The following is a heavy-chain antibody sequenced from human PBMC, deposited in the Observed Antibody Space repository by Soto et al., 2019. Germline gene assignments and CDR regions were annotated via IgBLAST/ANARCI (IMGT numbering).Heavy chain of an antibody. CDR1: GFAFSNYA. J-gene: IGHJ6*02. V-gene: IGHV3-23*01. D-gene: IGHD6-25*01. Sequence: EVHLLESGGGLVQPGGSLRISCAASGFAFSNYAMTWVRQAPGKGLEWVSDISDGAGATHYADSVKGRFTISRDDSKNTLYLQLNSLRAEDTAVYYCARDRGNMDVWGQGTTVTVSS. CDR3: ARDRGNMDV. CDR2: ISDGAGAT.